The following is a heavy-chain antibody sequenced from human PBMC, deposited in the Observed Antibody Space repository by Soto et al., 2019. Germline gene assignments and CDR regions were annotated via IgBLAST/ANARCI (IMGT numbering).Heavy chain of an antibody. CDR2: TRNKANSYTT. CDR1: GFTLSDHY. D-gene: IGHD4-17*01. Sequence: EVQLVESGGGLVQPGGSLRLSCAASGFTLSDHYMDWVRQAPGKGLEWVGRTRNKANSYTTEYAASVKGRFTISRDDSKNSLYLQMNSLKTEDTAVYYCARGPPSRVTTWYYYGMDVWGQGTTVTVSS. V-gene: IGHV3-72*01. J-gene: IGHJ6*02. CDR3: ARGPPSRVTTWYYYGMDV.